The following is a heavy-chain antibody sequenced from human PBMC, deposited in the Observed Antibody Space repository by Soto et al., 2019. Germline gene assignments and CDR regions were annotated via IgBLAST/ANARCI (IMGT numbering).Heavy chain of an antibody. V-gene: IGHV3-30-3*01. CDR1: GFTFSSYA. Sequence: QVQLVESGGGVVQPGRSLRLSCAASGFTFSSYAMHWVRQAPGKGLEWVAVISYDGSNKYYADFVKGRFTISRDNSKNTLYLQMNSLRAEDTAVYYCARARRGYSYGHTLDPWGQGTLVTVSS. CDR2: ISYDGSNK. J-gene: IGHJ5*02. CDR3: ARARRGYSYGHTLDP. D-gene: IGHD5-18*01.